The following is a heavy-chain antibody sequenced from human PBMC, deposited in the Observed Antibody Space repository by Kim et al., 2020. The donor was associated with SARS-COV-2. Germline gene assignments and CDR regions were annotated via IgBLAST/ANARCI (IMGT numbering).Heavy chain of an antibody. CDR1: GGSISSSSYY. CDR2: IYYSGST. Sequence: SETLSLTCTVSGGSISSSSYYWGWIRQPPWKGLEWIGSIYYSGSTYYNPSLKSRVTISVDTSKNQFSLKLSSVTAADTAVYYCARDDDAFDIWGQGTMVTVSS. J-gene: IGHJ3*02. CDR3: ARDDDAFDI. V-gene: IGHV4-39*07.